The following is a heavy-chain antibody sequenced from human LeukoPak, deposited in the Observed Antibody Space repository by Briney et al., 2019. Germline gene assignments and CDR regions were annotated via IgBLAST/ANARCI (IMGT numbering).Heavy chain of an antibody. D-gene: IGHD5-12*01. J-gene: IGHJ5*02. V-gene: IGHV4-39*01. CDR2: IYYSGST. CDR3: ARLATIVATMA. CDR1: GGSISSSSYY. Sequence: SETLPLTCTVSGGSISSSSYYWGWIRQPPGKGLEWIGSIYYSGSTYYNPSLKSRVTISVDTSKNQFSLKLSSVTAADTAVYYCARLATIVATMAWGQGTVITVTS.